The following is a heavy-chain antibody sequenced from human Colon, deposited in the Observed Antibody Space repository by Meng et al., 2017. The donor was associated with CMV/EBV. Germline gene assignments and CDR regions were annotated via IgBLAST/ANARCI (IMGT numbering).Heavy chain of an antibody. CDR2: ISSSSSYI. CDR3: ARGLWFGELLGGYYYGMDV. CDR1: GFTFSSYS. D-gene: IGHD3-10*01. J-gene: IGHJ6*02. Sequence: GGSLRLSCAASGFTFSSYSMNWVRQAPGKGLEWVSSISSSSSYIYYADSVKGRFTISRDNAKNSLYLQMNSLRAEDTAVYYCARGLWFGELLGGYYYGMDVWGQGITVTVSS. V-gene: IGHV3-21*01.